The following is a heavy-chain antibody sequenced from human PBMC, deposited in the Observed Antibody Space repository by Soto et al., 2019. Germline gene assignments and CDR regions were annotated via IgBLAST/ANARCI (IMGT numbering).Heavy chain of an antibody. J-gene: IGHJ4*02. CDR2: ISAYNGST. CDR3: ARGSIYSGYDSLGFDY. D-gene: IGHD5-12*01. CDR1: GYTFTSYG. Sequence: ASVKVSCKASGYTFTSYGISWVRQAPGQGLEWMGWISAYNGSTYYANSVKGRFTISRDNSKNTLYLQMGSLRAEDMAVYYCARGSIYSGYDSLGFDYWGQGTLVTVSS. V-gene: IGHV1-18*03.